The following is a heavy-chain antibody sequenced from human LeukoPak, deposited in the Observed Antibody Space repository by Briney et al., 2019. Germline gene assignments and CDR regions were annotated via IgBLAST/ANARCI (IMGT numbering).Heavy chain of an antibody. J-gene: IGHJ4*02. V-gene: IGHV3-74*01. CDR3: ARGRGRSYHY. CDR1: GFTFSNDW. D-gene: IGHD1-26*01. Sequence: GGSLRLSCAASGFTFSNDWMHWVRHAPGKGLVWVSRINTDGSTTTYADSVKGRFTISRDNAKNTLYLQMNSLRVEDTAVYYCARGRGRSYHYWGQGTLVTVSS. CDR2: INTDGSTT.